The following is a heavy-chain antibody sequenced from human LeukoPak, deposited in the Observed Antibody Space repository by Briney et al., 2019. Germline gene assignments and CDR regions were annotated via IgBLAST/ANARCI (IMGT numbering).Heavy chain of an antibody. D-gene: IGHD6-19*01. V-gene: IGHV4-4*07. CDR3: ARDPYSSGLRNNWFDP. CDR2: IYSSGNT. Sequence: PSETLSLTCTVSGGSISNYYWGWIRQPAGKGLEWIGRIYSSGNTNYNPSLKSRVTMSVDTSKNQFSLKLSSVTAADTAVYYCARDPYSSGLRNNWFDPWGQGTLVTVSS. CDR1: GGSISNYY. J-gene: IGHJ5*02.